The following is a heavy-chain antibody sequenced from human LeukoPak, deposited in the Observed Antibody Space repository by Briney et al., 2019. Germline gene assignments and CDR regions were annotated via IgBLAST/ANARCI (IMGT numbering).Heavy chain of an antibody. CDR2: ISSDGGST. CDR1: GFTFSSYL. D-gene: IGHD2-2*01. CDR3: AKNFQCSSTSRYEAFAI. Sequence: GGSLRLSCSASGFTFSSYLMHWVRQAPGKGLEYVSAISSDGGSTFYADSVKGRFTISRDNSKNTLYLQMSTLRAEDTAVYYCAKNFQCSSTSRYEAFAIWGQGTMVTVSS. J-gene: IGHJ3*02. V-gene: IGHV3-64D*06.